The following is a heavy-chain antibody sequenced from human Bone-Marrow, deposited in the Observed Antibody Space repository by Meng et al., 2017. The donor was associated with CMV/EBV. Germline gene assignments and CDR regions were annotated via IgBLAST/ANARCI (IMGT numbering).Heavy chain of an antibody. Sequence: QGHLQQWGEGRLKPSETLSLTCGVYGAPFSGYWSWVRQPPGKGLEWIGEITHSGSTNYNVSLKSRVTISIDTSKNQFSLKLSSVTATDTAVYYCAPGFRSWSGSYSSWGQGTLVTVSS. CDR2: ITHSGST. D-gene: IGHD1-26*01. V-gene: IGHV4-34*01. CDR1: GAPFSGY. CDR3: APGFRSWSGSYSS. J-gene: IGHJ4*02.